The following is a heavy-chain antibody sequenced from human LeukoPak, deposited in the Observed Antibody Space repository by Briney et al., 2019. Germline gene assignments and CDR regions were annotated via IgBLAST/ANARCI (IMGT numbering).Heavy chain of an antibody. CDR3: ARDRLRYCSGGSCYWFDY. V-gene: IGHV3-30-3*01. D-gene: IGHD2-15*01. CDR1: GFTFSSSA. CDR2: ISYDGSNK. J-gene: IGHJ4*02. Sequence: GGSLRLSCAASGFTFSSSAMHWVRQAPDKGLEWVAVISYDGSNKYCADSVKGRFTISRDNSKNTLYLQMNSLRADDTAVYYCARDRLRYCSGGSCYWFDYWGQGTLVTVSS.